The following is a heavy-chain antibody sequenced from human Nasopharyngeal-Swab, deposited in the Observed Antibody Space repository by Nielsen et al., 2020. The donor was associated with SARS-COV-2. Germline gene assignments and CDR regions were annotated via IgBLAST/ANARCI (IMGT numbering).Heavy chain of an antibody. Sequence: SETLSLTCAVYGGSFSGYYWSWIRQPPGKGLEWIGEINHSGSTNCNPSLKSRVTISVDTSKNQFSLKLSSVTAADTAVYYCASWPLYYDSSGYYSWGQGTLVTVSS. J-gene: IGHJ4*02. V-gene: IGHV4-34*01. D-gene: IGHD3-22*01. CDR2: INHSGST. CDR3: ASWPLYYDSSGYYS. CDR1: GGSFSGYY.